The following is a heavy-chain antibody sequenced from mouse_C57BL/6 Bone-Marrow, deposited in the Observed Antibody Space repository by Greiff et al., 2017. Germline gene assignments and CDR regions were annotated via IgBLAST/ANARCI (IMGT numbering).Heavy chain of an antibody. V-gene: IGHV14-4*01. CDR1: GFNIKDDY. CDR3: TTGPYYYGSSGYAMDY. D-gene: IGHD1-1*01. CDR2: IDPENGDT. J-gene: IGHJ4*01. Sequence: VQLQQSGAELVRPGASVKLSCTASGFNIKDDYMHWVKQRPEQGLEWIGWIDPENGDTEYASKFQGKAPITADTSSNTAYLQLSSLTSEDTAVYYCTTGPYYYGSSGYAMDYWGQGTSVTVSS.